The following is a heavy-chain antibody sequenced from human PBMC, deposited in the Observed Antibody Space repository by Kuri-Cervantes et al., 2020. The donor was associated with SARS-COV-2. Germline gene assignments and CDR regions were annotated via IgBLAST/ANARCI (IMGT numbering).Heavy chain of an antibody. CDR2: IESKTDGGTT. CDR3: TTTGVLRYFDWLLENYYYYYMDV. D-gene: IGHD3-9*01. Sequence: GESLKISCAASGFTFSNAWMNWVRQAPGKGLEWVGRIESKTDGGTTDYAAPVKGRFTISGDDSKNMLFLQMDSLKTEDTAVYYCTTTGVLRYFDWLLENYYYYYMDVWGKGTTVTVSS. CDR1: GFTFSNAW. V-gene: IGHV3-15*04. J-gene: IGHJ6*03.